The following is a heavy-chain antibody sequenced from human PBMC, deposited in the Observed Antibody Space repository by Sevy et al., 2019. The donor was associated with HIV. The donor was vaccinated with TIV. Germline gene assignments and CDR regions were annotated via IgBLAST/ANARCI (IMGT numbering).Heavy chain of an antibody. Sequence: GGSLRLSCEASGFSLSSFGMSWVRQAPGKGLEWVSGISGTGGSTYYADSVKGRFTISRDNSKNTLYIHMISLRAEDTAVYYCAKDGGRNWDQFFFDYWGQGPLVTVSS. V-gene: IGHV3-23*01. D-gene: IGHD7-27*01. CDR3: AKDGGRNWDQFFFDY. CDR2: ISGTGGST. J-gene: IGHJ4*02. CDR1: GFSLSSFG.